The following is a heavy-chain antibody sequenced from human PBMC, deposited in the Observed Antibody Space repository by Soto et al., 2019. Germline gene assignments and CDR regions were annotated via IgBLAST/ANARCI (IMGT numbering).Heavy chain of an antibody. D-gene: IGHD4-4*01. CDR2: IIPIFGTA. CDR1: GGTLSSYA. V-gene: IGHV1-69*13. CDR3: ARDLRVTPPIYGFAY. Sequence: SVKVSCKASGGTLSSYAISWVRQAPGQGLEWMGGIIPIFGTANYAQKFQGRVTITADESTSTAYMELSSLRSEDTAVYYCARDLRVTPPIYGFAYWGQGTLVTVSS. J-gene: IGHJ4*02.